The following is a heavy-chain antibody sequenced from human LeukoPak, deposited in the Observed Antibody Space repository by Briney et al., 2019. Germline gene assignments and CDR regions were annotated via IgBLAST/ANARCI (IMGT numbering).Heavy chain of an antibody. V-gene: IGHV3-23*01. CDR3: AKDYDFWSGYMDY. Sequence: PGGSLRLSCAASGFTFSSYAMSWVCQAPGKGLEWVSAISGSGGSTYYADSVKGRFTISRDNSKNTLYLQMNSLRAEDTAVYYCAKDYDFWSGYMDYWGQGTPVTVSS. CDR1: GFTFSSYA. D-gene: IGHD3-3*01. CDR2: ISGSGGST. J-gene: IGHJ4*02.